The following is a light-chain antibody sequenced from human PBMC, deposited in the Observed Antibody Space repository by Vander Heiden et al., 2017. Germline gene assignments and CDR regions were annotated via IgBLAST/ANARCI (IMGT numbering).Light chain of an antibody. CDR1: QSISSW. V-gene: IGKV1-5*03. CDR3: QQYNSYSGFT. Sequence: DIQMPQSPSTLSASVGDRVTITCRASQSISSWLAWYQQKPGKAPKLLIYKASSLESGVPSRFSGSGSGTEFTLTISSLQPDDFATYYCQQYNSYSGFTFGHGTKVDIK. CDR2: KAS. J-gene: IGKJ3*01.